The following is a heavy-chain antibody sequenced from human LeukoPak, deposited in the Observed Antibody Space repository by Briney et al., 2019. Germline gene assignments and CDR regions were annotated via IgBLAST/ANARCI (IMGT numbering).Heavy chain of an antibody. J-gene: IGHJ2*01. V-gene: IGHV4-59*01. CDR2: IYDTGST. D-gene: IGHD4/OR15-4a*01. CDR1: GGSFSDYY. Sequence: SETLSLTCTVSGGSFSDYYWNWIRQPPGKGLEWIGYIYDTGSTNYNPTLKSRATISVDTSRDQFSLKLTSVTAADTAVYYCARDNRGSNTFDLWGRGTLVTVSS. CDR3: ARDNRGSNTFDL.